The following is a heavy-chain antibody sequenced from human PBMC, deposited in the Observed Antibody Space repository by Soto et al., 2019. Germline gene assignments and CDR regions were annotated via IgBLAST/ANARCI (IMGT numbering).Heavy chain of an antibody. V-gene: IGHV3-33*01. Sequence: GGSLRLSCAASGFTFSSYGMHWVRQAPGKGLEWVAVIWYDGSNKYYADSVKGRFTISRDNSKNTLYLQMNSLRAEDTAVYYCARDRYYYDCSGYSPIPEYYFDYWGQGTLVTVSS. D-gene: IGHD3-22*01. CDR2: IWYDGSNK. CDR1: GFTFSSYG. J-gene: IGHJ4*02. CDR3: ARDRYYYDCSGYSPIPEYYFDY.